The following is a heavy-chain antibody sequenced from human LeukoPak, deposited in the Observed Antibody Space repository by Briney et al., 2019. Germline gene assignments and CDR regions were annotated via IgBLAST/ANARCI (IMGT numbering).Heavy chain of an antibody. D-gene: IGHD6-19*01. Sequence: PSETLSLTCTVSGASISSYYWSWIRQPPGKGLEWIGYIYYSGSTNYNPSLKSRVTISVDTSKNQFSLKLSSVTAADTAVYYCARLAESYYYGMDVWGQGTTVTVSS. J-gene: IGHJ6*02. CDR3: ARLAESYYYGMDV. CDR2: IYYSGST. V-gene: IGHV4-59*01. CDR1: GASISSYY.